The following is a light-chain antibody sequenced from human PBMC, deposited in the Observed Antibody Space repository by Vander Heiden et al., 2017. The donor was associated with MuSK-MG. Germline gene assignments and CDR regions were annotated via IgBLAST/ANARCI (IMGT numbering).Light chain of an antibody. CDR2: GAS. Sequence: EILMTQSPASLSVSPGERATLSCRASQSIDNNLAWYQHKPGQAPRLLIYGASTRASDLPARFSGSGSGTDFTLTISSLQSEDFVVYFCQQDHSCPYTFGQGTKLDIK. V-gene: IGKV3-15*01. CDR1: QSIDNN. J-gene: IGKJ2*01. CDR3: QQDHSCPYT.